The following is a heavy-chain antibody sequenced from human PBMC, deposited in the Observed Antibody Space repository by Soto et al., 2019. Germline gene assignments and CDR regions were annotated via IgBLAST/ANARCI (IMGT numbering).Heavy chain of an antibody. J-gene: IGHJ5*02. CDR1: GYTFTSYD. CDR3: ASHYGDYIENWFDP. V-gene: IGHV1-8*01. D-gene: IGHD4-17*01. Sequence: ASVKVSCKASGYTFTSYDINWVRQATGQGLEWMGWMNPNSGNTGYAQKFQGRVTMTRNTSISTAYMELRSLRSDDTAVYYCASHYGDYIENWFDPWGQGTLVTVSS. CDR2: MNPNSGNT.